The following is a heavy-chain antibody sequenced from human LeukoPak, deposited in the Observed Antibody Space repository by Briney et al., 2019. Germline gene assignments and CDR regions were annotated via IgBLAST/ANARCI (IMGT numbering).Heavy chain of an antibody. D-gene: IGHD5-24*01. J-gene: IGHJ4*02. V-gene: IGHV3-21*01. CDR2: ISSSNSFI. Sequence: GGSLRPSCAASGFSFTTYSMNWVRQAPGKGLEWVSSISSSNSFIYYADSVKGRFTISRDNAKNSLYLQMNSLRAEDTAVYYCARDGGWLQYIDYWGQGTLVTVSS. CDR3: ARDGGWLQYIDY. CDR1: GFSFTTYS.